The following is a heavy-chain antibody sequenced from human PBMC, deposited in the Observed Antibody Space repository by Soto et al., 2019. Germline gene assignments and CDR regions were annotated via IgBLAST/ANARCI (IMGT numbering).Heavy chain of an antibody. J-gene: IGHJ6*02. D-gene: IGHD6-13*01. CDR1: GFTFSSYG. Sequence: PGGSLRLSCAASGFTFSSYGMHWVRQAPGKGLEWVAVISYDGSNKYYADSVKGRFTISRDNSKNTLYLQMNSLRAEDTAVYYCAKDAAAGIRYGMDVWGQGTTVTVSS. CDR2: ISYDGSNK. V-gene: IGHV3-30*18. CDR3: AKDAAAGIRYGMDV.